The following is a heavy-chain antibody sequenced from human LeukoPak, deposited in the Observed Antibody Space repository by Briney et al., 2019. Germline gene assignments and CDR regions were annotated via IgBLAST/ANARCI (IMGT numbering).Heavy chain of an antibody. CDR2: IYTSGST. CDR1: GGSISSGSYY. Sequence: PSETLSLTCTVSGGSISSGSYYWSWIRQPAGKGLEWIGRIYTSGSTNYNPSLKSRVTISVDTSKNQFSLKLSSVTAADTAVYYCARLPGDSGYDGYRADSWYFDLWGHGTLVTVSS. CDR3: ARLPGDSGYDGYRADSWYFDL. V-gene: IGHV4-61*02. J-gene: IGHJ2*01. D-gene: IGHD5-12*01.